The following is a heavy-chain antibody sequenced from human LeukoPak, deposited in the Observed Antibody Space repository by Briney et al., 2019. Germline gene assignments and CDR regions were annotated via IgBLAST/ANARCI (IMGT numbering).Heavy chain of an antibody. D-gene: IGHD3-16*02. CDR2: IYYSGST. V-gene: IGHV4-59*01. J-gene: IGHJ4*02. CDR1: GGSISSYY. Sequence: SETLSLTCTVSGGSISSYYWSWIRQPPGKGLEWIGYIYYSGSTNYNPSLKSRVTISVDTSKNQFSLKLSSVTAADTAVYYCARVVGDYVWGSYRTVRRWGYFDYWGQGTLVTVSS. CDR3: ARVVGDYVWGSYRTVRRWGYFDY.